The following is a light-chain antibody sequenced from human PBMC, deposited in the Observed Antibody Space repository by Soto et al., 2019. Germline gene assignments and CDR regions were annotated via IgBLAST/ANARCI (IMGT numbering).Light chain of an antibody. V-gene: IGKV1-39*01. CDR1: QRISSY. CDR3: QQSYTTPWT. Sequence: DIQMTQSPSSLSASVGDSVTITCRASQRISSYLNWYQQKPGKAPRLLIYAASTLQSGVPSGFSGSGSATIFTLTISSMQPEDSAIYYCQQSYTTPWTFGQGTKVDIK. J-gene: IGKJ1*01. CDR2: AAS.